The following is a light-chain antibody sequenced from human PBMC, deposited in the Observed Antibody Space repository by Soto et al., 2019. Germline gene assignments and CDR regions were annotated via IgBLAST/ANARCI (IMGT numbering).Light chain of an antibody. CDR1: SSDVGSYNF. Sequence: QSALTQPASVSGSPGQSITISCTGTSSDVGSYNFVSWYQQHPGKAPKLMIYEDTKRPSGVSIRLSGSKSGNTASLTISGLRAEDEADYYCCSYAGGSTFVVFGGGTKLTVL. CDR3: CSYAGGSTFVV. J-gene: IGLJ2*01. CDR2: EDT. V-gene: IGLV2-23*02.